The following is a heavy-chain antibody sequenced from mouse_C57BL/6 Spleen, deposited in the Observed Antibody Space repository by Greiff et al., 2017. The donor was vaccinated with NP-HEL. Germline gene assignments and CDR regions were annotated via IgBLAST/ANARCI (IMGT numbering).Heavy chain of an antibody. J-gene: IGHJ4*01. V-gene: IGHV5-4*01. CDR2: ISAGGSYT. CDR3: ARDAKDYAMDY. Sequence: EVQLVESGGGLVKPGGSLKLSCAASGFTFSSYAMSWVRQTPEKRLEWVATISAGGSYTYYPDNVKGRFTISRDNAKNNLYLQMSHLKSEDTAMYYCARDAKDYAMDYWGQGTSVTVSS. CDR1: GFTFSSYA.